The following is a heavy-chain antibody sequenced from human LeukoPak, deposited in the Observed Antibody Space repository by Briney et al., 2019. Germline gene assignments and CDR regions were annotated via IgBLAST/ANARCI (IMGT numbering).Heavy chain of an antibody. J-gene: IGHJ4*02. V-gene: IGHV4-59*12. D-gene: IGHD2-2*01. CDR3: ARGSSYCSSTSCYDY. CDR1: GGSISSYY. Sequence: PSETLSLTCTVFGGSISSYYWSWIRQPPGKGLEWIGYIYHSGSTYYNPSLKSRVTISVDRSKNQFSLKLSSVTAADTAVYYCARGSSYCSSTSCYDYWGQGTLVTVSS. CDR2: IYHSGST.